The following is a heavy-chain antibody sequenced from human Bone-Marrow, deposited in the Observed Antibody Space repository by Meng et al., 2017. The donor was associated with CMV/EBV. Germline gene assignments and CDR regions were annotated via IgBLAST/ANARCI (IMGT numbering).Heavy chain of an antibody. Sequence: SETLSLTCTVSGGSISSYYWSWIRQPPGKGLEWIGYIYYSGSTNYNPSLKSRVTISVDTSKNQFSLKLSSVTAADTAVYYCARIKYSSSLSVYYYNSKDVWGQTTT. CDR3: ARIKYSSSLSVYYYNSKDV. D-gene: IGHD6-6*01. V-gene: IGHV4-59*01. CDR2: IYYSGST. CDR1: GGSISSYY. J-gene: IGHJ6*02.